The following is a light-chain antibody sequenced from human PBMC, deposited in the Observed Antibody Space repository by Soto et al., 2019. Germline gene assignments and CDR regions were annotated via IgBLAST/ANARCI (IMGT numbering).Light chain of an antibody. CDR3: QQYGSSALT. Sequence: EIVMTQSPATLSVSPGERATLSSRASQSVSGNLAWYQQKPGQAPRLLIYGASSRATGIPDRFSGSGSGTDFTLTISRLEPEDFAVYYCQQYGSSALTFGGGTKVDIK. V-gene: IGKV3-20*01. CDR1: QSVSGN. CDR2: GAS. J-gene: IGKJ4*01.